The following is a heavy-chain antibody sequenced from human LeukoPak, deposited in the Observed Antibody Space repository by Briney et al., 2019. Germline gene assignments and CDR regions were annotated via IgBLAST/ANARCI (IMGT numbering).Heavy chain of an antibody. CDR2: IYHSGTT. CDR1: GGSISSSNW. V-gene: IGHV4-4*02. J-gene: IGHJ4*02. D-gene: IGHD5-12*01. CDR3: ARAGMRREYNGYELDY. Sequence: SGTLSLTCAVSGGSISSSNWWTWVRQPPGRGLEWLGEIYHSGTTNYNPSLKSRVTISVDKSKNQFSLNLSSVTAADTAVFYCARAGMRREYNGYELDYWGQGILVTVSS.